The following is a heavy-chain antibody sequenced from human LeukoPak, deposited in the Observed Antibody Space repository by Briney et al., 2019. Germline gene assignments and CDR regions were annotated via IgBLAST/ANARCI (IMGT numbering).Heavy chain of an antibody. D-gene: IGHD3-10*01. J-gene: IGHJ5*02. CDR1: GYTFTSYG. CDR3: ARVLLSGTNWLDP. V-gene: IGHV1-18*01. CDR2: ISAYNGNT. Sequence: GASVKVSCKASGYTFTSYGICWVRQAPGQGLEWMGLISAYNGNTNYAQKLQGRVTMTTDTSTSTAYMELRSLRSDDTAVYYCARVLLSGTNWLDPWGQGTLVTVSS.